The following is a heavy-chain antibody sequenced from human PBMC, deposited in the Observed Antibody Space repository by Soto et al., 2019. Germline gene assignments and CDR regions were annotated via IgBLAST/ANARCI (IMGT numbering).Heavy chain of an antibody. V-gene: IGHV3-49*04. J-gene: IGHJ4*02. CDR1: GFTFGDYT. CDR3: TRVPLYCTGGSCYGFFDY. Sequence: GSLRVXGTASGFTFGDYTMCWVRQAPGKGLGWVGFIRSKAYGGTTEYAASVKGRFTISRDDSKSIAYLQMNSLKTEDTAVYYCTRVPLYCTGGSCYGFFDYWGQGTLVTVSS. CDR2: IRSKAYGGTT. D-gene: IGHD2-15*01.